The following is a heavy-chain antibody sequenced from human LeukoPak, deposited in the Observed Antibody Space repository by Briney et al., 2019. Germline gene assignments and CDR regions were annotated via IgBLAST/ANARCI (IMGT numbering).Heavy chain of an antibody. J-gene: IGHJ6*02. CDR1: GGSISGYY. D-gene: IGHD5-18*01. CDR3: ARTAYSYGYYYYYGMDV. CDR2: IYYSGST. Sequence: PSETLSLTCTVSGGSISGYYWSWIRQPPGKGLEWIGYIYYSGSTNYNPSLKSRVTISVDTSKNQFSLKLSSVTAADTAVYYCARTAYSYGYYYYYGMDVWGQGTTVTVSS. V-gene: IGHV4-59*01.